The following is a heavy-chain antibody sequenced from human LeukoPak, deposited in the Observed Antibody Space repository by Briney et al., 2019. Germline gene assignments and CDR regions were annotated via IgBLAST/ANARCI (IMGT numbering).Heavy chain of an antibody. Sequence: GGSLRLSCAASGFIFDDYGMSWVRQAPGKGLEWVSGIYWNGGSTGYADSVKGRFTISRDNAKNSLYLQMNSLRVEDTALYYCARAAGYSSSWYEGTDYWGQGTLVTVSS. D-gene: IGHD6-13*01. CDR2: IYWNGGST. CDR3: ARAAGYSSSWYEGTDY. CDR1: GFIFDDYG. V-gene: IGHV3-20*04. J-gene: IGHJ4*02.